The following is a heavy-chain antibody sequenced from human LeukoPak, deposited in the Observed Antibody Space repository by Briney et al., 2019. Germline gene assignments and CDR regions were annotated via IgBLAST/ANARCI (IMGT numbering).Heavy chain of an antibody. Sequence: SETLSLTCTVSGGSISSYYWSWIRQPPGKGLEWIGYIYYSGSTNYNPSLKSRVTISVDTSKNQFSLKLSSVTAADTAVYYCARSSSWPKHYYCYMDVWGKGTTVTVSS. CDR3: ARSSSWPKHYYCYMDV. V-gene: IGHV4-59*01. CDR2: IYYSGST. J-gene: IGHJ6*03. D-gene: IGHD6-13*01. CDR1: GGSISSYY.